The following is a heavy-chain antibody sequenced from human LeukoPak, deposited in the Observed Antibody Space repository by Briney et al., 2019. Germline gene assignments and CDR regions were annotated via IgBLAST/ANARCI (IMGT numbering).Heavy chain of an antibody. Sequence: SETLSLTCTVSGYSISSGYYWGWIRQPPGKGLEWIGSIYHSGSTYYNPSLKSRVTISVDTSKNQFSLKLSSVTAADTAVYYCARGEIPAAEIDPWGRGTLVTVSS. CDR1: GYSISSGYY. V-gene: IGHV4-38-2*02. J-gene: IGHJ5*02. CDR2: IYHSGST. D-gene: IGHD6-13*01. CDR3: ARGEIPAAEIDP.